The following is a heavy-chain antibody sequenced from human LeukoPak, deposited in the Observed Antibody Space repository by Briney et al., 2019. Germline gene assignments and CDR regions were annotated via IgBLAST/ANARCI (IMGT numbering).Heavy chain of an antibody. CDR1: GLTFSVYT. CDR3: ARVPITMIVVVITFFDY. V-gene: IGHV3-21*01. Sequence: PGGSLRLSCAASGLTFSVYTMNWVRQAPGKGLEWVSYISSRSTYIYFADSVKGRFTISRDNSKNTLYLQMNSLRAEDTAVYYCARVPITMIVVVITFFDYWGQGTLATVSS. J-gene: IGHJ4*02. D-gene: IGHD3-22*01. CDR2: ISSRSTYI.